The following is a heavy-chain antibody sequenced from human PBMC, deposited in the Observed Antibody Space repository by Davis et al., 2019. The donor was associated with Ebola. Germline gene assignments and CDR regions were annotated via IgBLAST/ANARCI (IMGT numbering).Heavy chain of an antibody. CDR2: ISGSGGKI. J-gene: IGHJ5*02. CDR1: GFVFSNYA. Sequence: PGGSLRLSCAASGFVFSNYALSWVRQAPGKGLEWVSGISGSGGKIYYADSVTGRFTIPRDNSKNTVYPQMNSLRAEDTAVYYCARDRAVAGTGWGWFDPWGQGTLVTVSS. CDR3: ARDRAVAGTGWGWFDP. V-gene: IGHV3-23*01. D-gene: IGHD6-19*01.